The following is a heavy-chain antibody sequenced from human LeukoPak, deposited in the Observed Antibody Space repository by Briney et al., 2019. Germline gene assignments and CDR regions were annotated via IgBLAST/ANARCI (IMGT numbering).Heavy chain of an antibody. J-gene: IGHJ6*02. V-gene: IGHV3-7*01. D-gene: IGHD3-3*01. CDR3: ARSSAYYDFWSGYLSQIYYGMDV. CDR1: GVAFSSYA. CDR2: IKQDGSEK. Sequence: PGRFLRLSCAASGVAFSSYAFHWVRQAPGKGLEWVANIKQDGSEKYYVDSVKGRFTISRDNAKNSLYLQMNSLRAEDTAVYYCARSSAYYDFWSGYLSQIYYGMDVWGQGTTVTVSS.